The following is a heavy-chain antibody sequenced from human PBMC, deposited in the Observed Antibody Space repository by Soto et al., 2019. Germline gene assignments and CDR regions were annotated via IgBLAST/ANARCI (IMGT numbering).Heavy chain of an antibody. V-gene: IGHV3-21*04. J-gene: IGHJ6*03. CDR2: ISSSSSNI. Sequence: GGSLKLSCAASGFTFSSYSMNWVRQAPGKGLEWVSSISSSSSNIYYADSVKGRFTISRDNAKNSVYLQMNSLRAEDTAVYYCAGDQGPNYMAVWGKGTTVTVSS. CDR1: GFTFSSYS. CDR3: AGDQGPNYMAV.